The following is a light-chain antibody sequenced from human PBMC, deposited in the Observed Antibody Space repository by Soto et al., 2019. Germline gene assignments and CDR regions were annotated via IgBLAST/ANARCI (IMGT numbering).Light chain of an antibody. CDR1: QSVSSSY. J-gene: IGKJ1*01. CDR3: QQYCSSPWT. Sequence: EVGLRQSPGNLSLSPGERATLSCRASQSVSSSYLAWYQQKPGQAPRLLIYGASSRATGIPDRFSGSGSGTDFTLTISSLEPEDFAVYYCQQYCSSPWTFGQGTKVDIK. V-gene: IGKV3-20*01. CDR2: GAS.